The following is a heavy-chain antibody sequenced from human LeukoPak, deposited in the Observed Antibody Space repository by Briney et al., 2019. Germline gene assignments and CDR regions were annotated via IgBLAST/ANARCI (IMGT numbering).Heavy chain of an antibody. CDR3: ARSASSGWPHYYYYYMDV. CDR1: GFTFSSYA. D-gene: IGHD6-19*01. CDR2: ISYDGSNK. Sequence: GGSLRLSCAASGFTFSSYAMHWVRQAPGKGLEWVAVISYDGSNKYYADSVKGRFTISRDNSKNTLYLQMNSLRAEDTAVYYCARSASSGWPHYYYYYMDVWGKGTTVTVSS. J-gene: IGHJ6*03. V-gene: IGHV3-30*04.